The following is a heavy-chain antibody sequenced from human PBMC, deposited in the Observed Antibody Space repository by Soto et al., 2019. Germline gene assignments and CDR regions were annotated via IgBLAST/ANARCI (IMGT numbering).Heavy chain of an antibody. V-gene: IGHV4-59*08. CDR2: IYYSGST. CDR3: ARGPYYDLIWNYYYMDV. D-gene: IGHD3-16*01. CDR1: GGSISGHY. J-gene: IGHJ6*03. Sequence: QVQLQESGPGLVKPLETLSLSCNVSGGSISGHYWSWVRQTPGKGLEWIGYIYYSGSTNYNPSLKSRVTISVDTSKNHFSLRLTSVTAADTAVYYCARGPYYDLIWNYYYMDVWGKGTTVTVSS.